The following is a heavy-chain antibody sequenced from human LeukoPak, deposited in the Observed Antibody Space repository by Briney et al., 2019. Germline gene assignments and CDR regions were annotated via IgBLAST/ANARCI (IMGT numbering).Heavy chain of an antibody. CDR3: AREGNDNSGYYIY. J-gene: IGHJ4*02. V-gene: IGHV1-46*01. CDR2: INPRGGTA. CDR1: GYTFSSYY. Sequence: ASVKVSCKASGYTFSSYYMHWVRQAPGQEYEWMGIINPRGGTASYAQKFQGRVTMTRDTSTNTVHVELSSLRSEDTARYYCAREGNDNSGYYIYWGQGTLVTVSS. D-gene: IGHD3-22*01.